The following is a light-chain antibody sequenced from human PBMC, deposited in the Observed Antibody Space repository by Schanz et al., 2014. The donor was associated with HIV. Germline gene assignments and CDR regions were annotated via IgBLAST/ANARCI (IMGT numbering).Light chain of an antibody. J-gene: IGLJ1*01. V-gene: IGLV2-14*03. CDR2: DVN. Sequence: QSALTQPASVSGSPGQSITISCTGTSSDVGGYNYVSWYQQHPGKAPKLIIYDVNNRPSGISNRFSGSKSGNTASLTVSGLQAEDEADYYCSSYTSSSTYYVFGTGTKLTVL. CDR1: SSDVGGYNY. CDR3: SSYTSSSTYYV.